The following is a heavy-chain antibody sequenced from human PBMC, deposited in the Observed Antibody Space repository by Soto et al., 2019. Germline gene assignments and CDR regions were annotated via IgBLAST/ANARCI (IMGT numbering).Heavy chain of an antibody. J-gene: IGHJ6*02. Sequence: SETLSLTCTVSGGSMSRYYWSWIRQPPGKGLEWIGYIYYSGHTNSNPSLKSRVTISVDTSKNQFSLKLSSVTAADTAVYYCARGIATTEMDVWGHGTTVT. V-gene: IGHV4-59*01. CDR3: ARGIATTEMDV. D-gene: IGHD6-13*01. CDR1: GGSMSRYY. CDR2: IYYSGHT.